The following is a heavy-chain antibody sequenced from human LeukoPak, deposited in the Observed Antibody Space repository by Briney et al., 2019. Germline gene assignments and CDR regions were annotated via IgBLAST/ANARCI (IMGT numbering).Heavy chain of an antibody. CDR2: ITSSSGYI. CDR1: GFTFSHYA. CDR3: AREVRGLDY. Sequence: PGGSLRLSCAASGFTFSHYAMNWVRQAPGKGLEWVSSITSSSGYIYYADSVKGRFTISRDNAKSSLFLQMNSLRVEDTAVYFCAREVRGLDYWGQGTLVTVSS. J-gene: IGHJ4*02. D-gene: IGHD3-10*01. V-gene: IGHV3-21*01.